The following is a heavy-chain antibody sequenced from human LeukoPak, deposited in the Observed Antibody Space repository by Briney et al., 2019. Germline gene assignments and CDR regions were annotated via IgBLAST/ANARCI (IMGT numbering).Heavy chain of an antibody. J-gene: IGHJ4*02. Sequence: PGGSLRLSCAASGFTFSNYVLHGVRQAPGKGLDWVAVIRYDGTNKYYADSVKGRFTISRDNSKNTLYLQLNSLRAEDTTVYYCAKDLRYGRDFDYWGQGTLVTVSS. CDR1: GFTFSNYV. CDR2: IRYDGTNK. CDR3: AKDLRYGRDFDY. V-gene: IGHV3-30*02. D-gene: IGHD5-18*01.